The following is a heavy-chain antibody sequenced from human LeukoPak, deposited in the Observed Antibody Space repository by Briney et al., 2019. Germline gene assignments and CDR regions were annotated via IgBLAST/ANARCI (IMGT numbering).Heavy chain of an antibody. CDR1: GGSISSYY. CDR3: ARAGYSYGTGYYFDY. Sequence: PSETLSLTCTVCGGSISSYYWSWIRLPPGKGLECIGYIYYTGATYYNPSLKSRVTISLDTSKNQFSLKLSSVTAADAAVYYCARAGYSYGTGYYFDYWGQGALVTVSS. J-gene: IGHJ4*02. V-gene: IGHV4-59*01. CDR2: IYYTGAT. D-gene: IGHD5-18*01.